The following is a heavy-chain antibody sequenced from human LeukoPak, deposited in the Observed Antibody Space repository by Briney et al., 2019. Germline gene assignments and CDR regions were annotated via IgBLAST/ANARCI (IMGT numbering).Heavy chain of an antibody. V-gene: IGHV3-21*04. D-gene: IGHD3-9*01. Sequence: GGSLRLSCAASGFTFSSYSMNWVRQAPGKGLEWVSSISSSTNYIYYADSVKGRFTISRDNSKNTLYLQMNSLRAEDTAVYYCARLASWDYDILTGYSDYWGQGTLVTVSS. J-gene: IGHJ4*02. CDR2: ISSSTNYI. CDR3: ARLASWDYDILTGYSDY. CDR1: GFTFSSYS.